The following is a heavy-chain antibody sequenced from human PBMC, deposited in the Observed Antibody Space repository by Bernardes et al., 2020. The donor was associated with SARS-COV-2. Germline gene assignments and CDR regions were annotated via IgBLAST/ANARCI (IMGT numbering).Heavy chain of an antibody. V-gene: IGHV4-39*01. CDR2: IYYSGST. D-gene: IGHD3-3*01. CDR3: ARHGSSITIFGVVNRYGMDV. Sequence: SETLSLTCTVSGGSIRSSSYQWGWIRQPPGKGLEWIGSIYYSGSTYYNPSLKSRVTISVDTSKNQFSLKLSSVTAADTAVYYCARHGSSITIFGVVNRYGMDVWGQGTTVTVSS. J-gene: IGHJ6*02. CDR1: GGSIRSSSYQ.